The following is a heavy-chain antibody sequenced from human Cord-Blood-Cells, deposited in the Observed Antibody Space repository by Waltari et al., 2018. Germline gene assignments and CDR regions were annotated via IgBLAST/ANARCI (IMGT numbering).Heavy chain of an antibody. J-gene: IGHJ6*02. D-gene: IGHD2-21*01. CDR1: GFNFRSYS. CDR2: ISSSSSYI. CDR3: ARDHLGGDGSYYYYGMDV. V-gene: IGHV3-21*01. Sequence: EVQLVESGGGVVQPGGSLRLSCEAVGFNFRSYSMNWVREALGMGLDWVSSISSSSSYIYYADSVKGRFTISRDNAKNSLYLQMNSLRAEDTAVYYCARDHLGGDGSYYYYGMDVWGQGTTVTVSS.